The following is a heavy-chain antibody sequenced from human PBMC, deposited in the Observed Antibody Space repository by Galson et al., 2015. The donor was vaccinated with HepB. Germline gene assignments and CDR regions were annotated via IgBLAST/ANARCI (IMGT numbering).Heavy chain of an antibody. J-gene: IGHJ3*02. D-gene: IGHD4-17*01. V-gene: IGHV3-21*01. CDR3: ARHTVTLDAFDI. CDR1: GFTFSSYS. Sequence: SLRLSCAASGFTFSSYSMNWVRQAPGKGLEWVSSISSSSSYIYYADSVKGRFTISRDNAKNSLYLQMNSLRAEDTAVYYCARHTVTLDAFDIWGQGTMVTVSS. CDR2: ISSSSSYI.